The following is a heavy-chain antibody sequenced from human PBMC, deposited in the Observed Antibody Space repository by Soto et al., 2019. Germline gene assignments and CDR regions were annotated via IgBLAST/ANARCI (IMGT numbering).Heavy chain of an antibody. J-gene: IGHJ4*02. D-gene: IGHD3-10*01. CDR1: GDTFSIYT. CDR3: AASYGSGYRAFDY. Sequence: QVQLVQSGAEVRKPGSSVKDSCKASGDTFSIYTINWVRQAPGLGLEWMGRVNPIVSMSNYAQKFQGSVTIAADKSTNTAYMQLSSLRSEDTAIYYCAASYGSGYRAFDYWGQGALVTVSS. V-gene: IGHV1-69*02. CDR2: VNPIVSMS.